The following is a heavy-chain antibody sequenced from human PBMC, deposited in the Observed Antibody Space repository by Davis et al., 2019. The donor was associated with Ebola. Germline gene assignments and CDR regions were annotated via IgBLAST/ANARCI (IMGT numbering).Heavy chain of an antibody. V-gene: IGHV3-74*01. J-gene: IGHJ6*02. CDR3: ARDRQTGYYYYGMDV. CDR1: GFSFSRYW. Sequence: GESLKISCAASGFSFSRYWMHWVRQAPGKGLVWVSRIKSDGSTKSYADSVKGRFTISRDNAKNSLYLQMNSLRAEDTAVYYCARDRQTGYYYYGMDVWGQGTTVTVSS. CDR2: IKSDGSTK.